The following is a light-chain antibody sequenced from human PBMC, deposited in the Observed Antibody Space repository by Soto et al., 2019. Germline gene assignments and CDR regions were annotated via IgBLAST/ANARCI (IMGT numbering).Light chain of an antibody. CDR2: GAS. J-gene: IGKJ2*01. Sequence: EIVLTQSPGTLSLSPGERATLSCRTSQSVSNAYVTWYQQKRGQPPRLLIFGASNRATGIPDRFSGSGSGTDFTLTISRVEPEDFAVYYCQQYNRSPYTFGQGSKLA. V-gene: IGKV3-20*01. CDR1: QSVSNAY. CDR3: QQYNRSPYT.